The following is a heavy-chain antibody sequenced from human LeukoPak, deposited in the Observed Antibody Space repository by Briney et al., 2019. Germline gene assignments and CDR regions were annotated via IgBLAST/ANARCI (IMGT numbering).Heavy chain of an antibody. CDR1: GYSFTSYW. Sequence: GESLKISFKGSGYSFTSYWIGWVRQMPGKGLGWMGIIYPGDSDTRYSPSFQGQATISADKSISTAYLQWTSLKASDTAMYYCARHSTSGYDPAQGDYWGQGTLVTVSS. V-gene: IGHV5-51*01. CDR3: ARHSTSGYDPAQGDY. CDR2: IYPGDSDT. J-gene: IGHJ4*02. D-gene: IGHD5-12*01.